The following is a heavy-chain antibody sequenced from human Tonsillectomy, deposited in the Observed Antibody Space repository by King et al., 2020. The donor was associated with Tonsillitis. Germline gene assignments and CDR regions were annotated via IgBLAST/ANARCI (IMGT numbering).Heavy chain of an antibody. Sequence: QLQESGPGLVKPSETLSLTCTVSGDSISGSNFYWSWVRQPPGKGLEWIGSIFYSGRTYYNPSLKSRVTISVDTAKNQFTLKLTSLTAADTAVYYCARPHYDFGRGYWGQGTLVSVSS. J-gene: IGHJ4*02. CDR2: IFYSGRT. D-gene: IGHD3-3*01. CDR1: GDSISGSNFY. V-gene: IGHV4-39*01. CDR3: ARPHYDFGRGY.